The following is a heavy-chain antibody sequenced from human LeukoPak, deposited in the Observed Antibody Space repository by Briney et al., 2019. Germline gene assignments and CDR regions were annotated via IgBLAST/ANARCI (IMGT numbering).Heavy chain of an antibody. J-gene: IGHJ4*02. CDR1: GFTFSSYS. V-gene: IGHV3-21*01. Sequence: GGSLRLSCAASGFTFSSYSMNWVRQAPGKGLEWVSSISSSSSYIYYADSVKGRSTISRDNAKNSLYLQMNSLRAEDTAVYYCAVYYSSGPIAYWGQGTLVTVSS. CDR2: ISSSSSYI. CDR3: AVYYSSGPIAY. D-gene: IGHD3-22*01.